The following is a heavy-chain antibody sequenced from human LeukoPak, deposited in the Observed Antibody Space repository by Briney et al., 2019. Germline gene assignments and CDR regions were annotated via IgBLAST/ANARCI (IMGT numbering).Heavy chain of an antibody. CDR1: GGSISSTNYY. D-gene: IGHD6-6*01. CDR3: ARQDLSSRWFDP. V-gene: IGHV4-39*01. Sequence: SETLSLTCTVSGGSISSTNYYWGWIRQPPGKGLEWIGTIYYSGRTYYNPSLKSRVTISVDTSKNQFSLKLSSVTAADTAVYYCARQDLSSRWFDPWGQGTLVTVSS. CDR2: IYYSGRT. J-gene: IGHJ5*02.